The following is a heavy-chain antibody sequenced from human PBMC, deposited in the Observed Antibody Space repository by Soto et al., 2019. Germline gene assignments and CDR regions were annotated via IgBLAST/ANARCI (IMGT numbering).Heavy chain of an antibody. Sequence: EVQLLQSGGGLVQPGGSLRLSCAASGFTFSSYAMSWVRQAPGKGLEWVSTISGTGGSTYYPDSVKGRFTISRDNSKNTVYLEMNSLRAEDAAVYYCAKEMTSGYYLFDYWGQGNLVTVSS. D-gene: IGHD3-22*01. J-gene: IGHJ4*02. V-gene: IGHV3-23*01. CDR1: GFTFSSYA. CDR3: AKEMTSGYYLFDY. CDR2: ISGTGGST.